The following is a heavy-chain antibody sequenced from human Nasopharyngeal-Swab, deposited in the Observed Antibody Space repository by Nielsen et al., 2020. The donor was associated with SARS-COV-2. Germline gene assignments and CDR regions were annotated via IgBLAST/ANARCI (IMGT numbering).Heavy chain of an antibody. Sequence: ASVKVSCKCSGYSFNRNDINWVRQAPGQGLEWMGWMNPQSGEVGYEQKFQGRVPMTRNTAPATAYMELSSLRHEDTAVYYCARGAFGLDHSWFDPWGQGTLVTVSS. CDR3: ARGAFGLDHSWFDP. J-gene: IGHJ5*02. V-gene: IGHV1-8*01. D-gene: IGHD3/OR15-3a*01. CDR1: GYSFNRND. CDR2: MNPQSGEV.